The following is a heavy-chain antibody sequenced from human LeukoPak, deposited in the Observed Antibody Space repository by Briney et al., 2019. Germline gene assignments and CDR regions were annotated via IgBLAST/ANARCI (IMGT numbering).Heavy chain of an antibody. V-gene: IGHV4-59*01. CDR2: IYYSGSS. Sequence: SGTLSLTCTVSGGSISSYYWSWIRQPPGKGLEWIGYIYYSGSSNYNPSLKSRVTISVDTSKNQFSLRLSSVTAADTAVYYCARSRLRYDEFDYWGQGTQVTVSS. CDR1: GGSISSYY. J-gene: IGHJ4*02. CDR3: ARSRLRYDEFDY. D-gene: IGHD5-12*01.